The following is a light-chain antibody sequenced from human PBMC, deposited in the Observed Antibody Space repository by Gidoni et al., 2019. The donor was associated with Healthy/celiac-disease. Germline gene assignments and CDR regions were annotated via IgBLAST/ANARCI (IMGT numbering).Light chain of an antibody. CDR2: DAS. Sequence: DIQMTQSPSTLSASVGDRVTITCRASQTINNWLAWYQQKPGKAPTLLIYDASSLETGVPSRFSGSGSGTEFTLTINSLQPDDFASYYCQQYHNYSLTFGGGTKLEI. J-gene: IGKJ4*01. CDR1: QTINNW. V-gene: IGKV1-5*01. CDR3: QQYHNYSLT.